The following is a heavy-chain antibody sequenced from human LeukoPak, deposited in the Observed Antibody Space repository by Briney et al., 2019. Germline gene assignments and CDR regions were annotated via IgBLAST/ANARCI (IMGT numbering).Heavy chain of an antibody. J-gene: IGHJ4*02. CDR1: GDSVSSNSAA. CDR2: TYYRSKWHN. CDR3: ARAVGSYDPAFDY. D-gene: IGHD1-26*01. V-gene: IGHV6-1*01. Sequence: SQTLSLTCAISGDSVSSNSAAWNWIRQSPSRGLEWLGRTYYRSKWHNDYPVSVKSRITINPDTSKNQFSLKLSSVTAADAAVYYCARAVGSYDPAFDYWGQGTLVTVSS.